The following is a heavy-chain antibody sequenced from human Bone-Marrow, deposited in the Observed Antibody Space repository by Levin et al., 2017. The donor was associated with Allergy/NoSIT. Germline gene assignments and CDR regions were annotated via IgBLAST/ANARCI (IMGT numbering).Heavy chain of an antibody. D-gene: IGHD3-16*01. CDR1: GYTFSGYY. CDR2: INPKSGDT. CDR3: AKGGAEDYGDY. J-gene: IGHJ4*02. V-gene: IGHV1-2*02. Sequence: ASVKVSCKASGYTFSGYYLLWVRQAPGQGLEWMGWINPKSGDTKYAQKFEGRVTVTRNTSISTAYMELSSLTSDDTAVYYCAKGGAEDYGDYWGQGALVTVSS.